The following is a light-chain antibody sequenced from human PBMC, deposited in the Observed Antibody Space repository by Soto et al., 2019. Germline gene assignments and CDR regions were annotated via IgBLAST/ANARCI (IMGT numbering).Light chain of an antibody. CDR3: QQLKTYPYT. CDR1: QSVSSY. Sequence: EIVLTQSPATLSLSPGERATLSCRASQSVSSYLAWYQQKPGQAPRLLIYDASNRATGIPARFSGSGSGTDFALTISSLQPEDFATYYCQQLKTYPYTFGQGTRLDIK. CDR2: DAS. J-gene: IGKJ2*01. V-gene: IGKV3-11*01.